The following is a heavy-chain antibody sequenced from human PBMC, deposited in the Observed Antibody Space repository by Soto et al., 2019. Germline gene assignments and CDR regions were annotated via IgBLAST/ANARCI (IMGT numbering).Heavy chain of an antibody. J-gene: IGHJ4*02. D-gene: IGHD3-10*01. Sequence: QVPLVQSGAEVKKPGASVKVSCKASGYTFTSYGITWVRQAPGQGLEWMGWISAYNGNTNYAQKFQGRVTMTTDTSTSTAYMELRSLRSDDTAVYYCARRLSDGSGSYYPDYWGQGTLVTVSS. CDR3: ARRLSDGSGSYYPDY. V-gene: IGHV1-18*01. CDR1: GYTFTSYG. CDR2: ISAYNGNT.